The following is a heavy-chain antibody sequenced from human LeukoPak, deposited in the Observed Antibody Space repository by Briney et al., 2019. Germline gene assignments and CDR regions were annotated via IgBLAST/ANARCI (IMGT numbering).Heavy chain of an antibody. CDR2: INPSGGST. D-gene: IGHD6-19*01. CDR3: ATLAVTAFDY. J-gene: IGHJ4*02. V-gene: IGHV1-46*01. CDR1: GGTFSSYA. Sequence: GASVKVSCKASGGTFSSYAISWVRQAPGQGLEWMGIINPSGGSTSYAQKFQGRVTMTRDTSTSTVYMELSSLRSEDTAVYYCATLAVTAFDYWGQGTLVTVSS.